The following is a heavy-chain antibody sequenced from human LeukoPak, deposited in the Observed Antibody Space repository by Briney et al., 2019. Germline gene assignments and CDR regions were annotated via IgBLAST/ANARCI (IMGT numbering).Heavy chain of an antibody. CDR3: ARHLTGQLVFNWFDP. CDR1: GGSISSSSYY. CDR2: IYYSGST. V-gene: IGHV4-39*01. Sequence: SETLSLTCTVSGGSISSSSYYWGWIRQPPGKGLEWIGSIYYSGSTYYNPSLKSRVTISVDTSKNQFSLKLSSVTAADTAVYYCARHLTGQLVFNWFDPWGQGTLVTVSS. J-gene: IGHJ5*02. D-gene: IGHD6-6*01.